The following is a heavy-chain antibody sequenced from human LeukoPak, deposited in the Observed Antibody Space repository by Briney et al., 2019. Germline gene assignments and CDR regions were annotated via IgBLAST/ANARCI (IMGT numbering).Heavy chain of an antibody. D-gene: IGHD6-19*01. Sequence: KPSETLSLTCTVSGGSVSSSSSYWSWIRQPPGKGLECIGYIYYTGSTNYNPSLKSRATISADTSKNQFSLKLSSVTAADTAVYYCARGGSGGSGLYSGAFDIWGQGTMVTVSS. CDR3: ARGGSGGSGLYSGAFDI. V-gene: IGHV4-61*01. CDR1: GGSVSSSSSY. J-gene: IGHJ3*02. CDR2: IYYTGST.